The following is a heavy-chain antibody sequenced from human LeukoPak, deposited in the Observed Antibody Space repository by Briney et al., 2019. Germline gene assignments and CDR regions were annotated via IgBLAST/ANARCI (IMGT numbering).Heavy chain of an antibody. J-gene: IGHJ4*02. CDR2: IYSSGTT. Sequence: SETLSLTCTVSGGSISSYYWSWIRQPAGKGLEWIGRIYSSGTTNYNPSLKSRVTMSVDTSKNQLSLRLSSMTAADTAVYYCARTYNGNSHFDYWGQGTLVTVSS. V-gene: IGHV4-4*07. D-gene: IGHD4-23*01. CDR1: GGSISSYY. CDR3: ARTYNGNSHFDY.